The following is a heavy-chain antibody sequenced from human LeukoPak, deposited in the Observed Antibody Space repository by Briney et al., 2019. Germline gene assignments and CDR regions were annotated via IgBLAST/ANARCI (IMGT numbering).Heavy chain of an antibody. V-gene: IGHV3-48*03. Sequence: PGGSLRLSCAASGFTFSSYEMNWVRQAPGKGLEWVSYISGRGSTIYYTDSVKGRFTISRDNAKNSLYLQMNSLRAEDTAIYYCARDSSGWSHDAFDIWGQGTMVTVSS. CDR2: ISGRGSTI. CDR1: GFTFSSYE. D-gene: IGHD6-19*01. CDR3: ARDSSGWSHDAFDI. J-gene: IGHJ3*02.